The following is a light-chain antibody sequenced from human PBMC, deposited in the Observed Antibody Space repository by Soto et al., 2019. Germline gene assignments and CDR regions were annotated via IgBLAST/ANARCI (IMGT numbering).Light chain of an antibody. CDR3: QQYNKWPPIT. V-gene: IGKV3-15*01. Sequence: EIVMTQSPATLSVSPGERATLSCRASQSVSSNLAWYQQKPGQAPRLLIYGASTRATGISARFSGSGSGTEFTLTISSLQSEDFAVYHCQQYNKWPPITFGQGTRLE. CDR2: GAS. J-gene: IGKJ5*01. CDR1: QSVSSN.